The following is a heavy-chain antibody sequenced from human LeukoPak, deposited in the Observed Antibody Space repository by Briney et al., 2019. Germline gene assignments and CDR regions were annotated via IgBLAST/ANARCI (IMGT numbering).Heavy chain of an antibody. Sequence: SETLSLTCSVSGASTRHNYWNWIRQPAGQGLEWIGLIYSNGSTKYNPSLNSRVTLSVDTSKNQFSLKLTSVTAADTAVYYCARGPMTYYYGSSASPPRLNYYFDSWGLGALVTVSS. CDR1: GASTRHNY. V-gene: IGHV4-4*07. J-gene: IGHJ4*02. CDR3: ARGPMTYYYGSSASPPRLNYYFDS. CDR2: IYSNGST. D-gene: IGHD3-22*01.